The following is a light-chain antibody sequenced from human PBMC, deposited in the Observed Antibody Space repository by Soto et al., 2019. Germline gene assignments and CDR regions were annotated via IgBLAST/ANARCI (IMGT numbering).Light chain of an antibody. CDR2: DTS. V-gene: IGKV1-9*01. J-gene: IGKJ4*01. CDR3: QQTRSYPST. Sequence: IQLTQSPSSLSASVGDRVTITCRASQGIDSSLAWYQQRPGKVPQLLIYDTSTLQSGVSSRFSGSGSGTDFTLTISSLQSEDFATYYCQQTRSYPSTFGGGTKVEI. CDR1: QGIDSS.